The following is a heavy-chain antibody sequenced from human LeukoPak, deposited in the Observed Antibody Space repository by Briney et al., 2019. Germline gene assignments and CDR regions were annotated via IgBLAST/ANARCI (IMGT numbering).Heavy chain of an antibody. CDR2: IKEDGNEK. Sequence: GGSLRLSRAASGFTFSRSWMTWVRQAPGKGLEWVANIKEDGNEKNYGDSVKGRFTISRDDAKNSLYLQMSSLRAEDTAVYYCATLSDDYWGQGTLVTVS. CDR1: GFTFSRSW. CDR3: ATLSDDY. J-gene: IGHJ4*02. V-gene: IGHV3-7*01.